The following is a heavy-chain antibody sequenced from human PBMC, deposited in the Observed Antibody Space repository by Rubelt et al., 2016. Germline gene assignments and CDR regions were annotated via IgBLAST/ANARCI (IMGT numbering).Heavy chain of an antibody. V-gene: IGHV4-59*01. Sequence: QVQLQESGPGLVKPSETLSLTCTVSGDSISSYYWNWIRQPPGKGLEWIGYIYYTGSTSHNPSLKSRVTISVDTSKNQFSLKLSSGTAADTAVYDCARGVAAAGSSYYYGMDVWGQGTTVTVSS. D-gene: IGHD6-13*01. J-gene: IGHJ6*02. CDR2: IYYTGST. CDR3: ARGVAAAGSSYYYGMDV. CDR1: GDSISSYY.